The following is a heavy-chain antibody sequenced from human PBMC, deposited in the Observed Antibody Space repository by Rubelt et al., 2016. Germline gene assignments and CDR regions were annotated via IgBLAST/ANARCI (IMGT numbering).Heavy chain of an antibody. Sequence: GEGLEWVSVIYSGGSTYYADSVKGRFTISRDNAKNSLYLQMNSLRAEDTAVYYCARTLVPAAMAYYYYYGMDVWGQGTTVTVSS. D-gene: IGHD2-2*01. CDR3: ARTLVPAAMAYYYYYGMDV. J-gene: IGHJ6*02. CDR2: IYSGGST. V-gene: IGHV3-53*01.